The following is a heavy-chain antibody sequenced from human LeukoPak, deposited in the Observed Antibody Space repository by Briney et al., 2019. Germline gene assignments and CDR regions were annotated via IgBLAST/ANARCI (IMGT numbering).Heavy chain of an antibody. CDR1: GYTFTSYD. Sequence: ASVTVSCKASGYTFTSYDINWVRQATGQGLEWMGWMNPNSGNTYYAQKFQGGVTITRNTSISTAYMELSSLRSEDTAVYYCARGGCSSTSCYDPWGQGTLVTVSS. CDR2: MNPNSGNT. CDR3: ARGGCSSTSCYDP. D-gene: IGHD2-2*01. V-gene: IGHV1-8*03. J-gene: IGHJ5*02.